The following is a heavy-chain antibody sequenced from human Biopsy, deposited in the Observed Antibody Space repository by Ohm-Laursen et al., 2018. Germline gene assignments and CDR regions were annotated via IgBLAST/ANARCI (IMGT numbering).Heavy chain of an antibody. Sequence: EASVKVSCKASGYTFTTYGISWVRQAPGQGLEWMGWINTYSGNTNYGKKLHDRVIMTSDTSTSTSYLEHRSLRSDDTAVYYCARDYYPYVDYLKDVPLCDSWGQGTLVTVSS. V-gene: IGHV1-18*01. J-gene: IGHJ4*02. CDR2: INTYSGNT. CDR1: GYTFTTYG. CDR3: ARDYYPYVDYLKDVPLCDS. D-gene: IGHD4-17*01.